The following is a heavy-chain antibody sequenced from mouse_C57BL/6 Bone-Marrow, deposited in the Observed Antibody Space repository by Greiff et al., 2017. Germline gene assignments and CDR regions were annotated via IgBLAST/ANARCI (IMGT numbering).Heavy chain of an antibody. CDR1: GFSFNTYA. Sequence: GGGLVQPKGSLKLSCAASGFSFNTYAMNWVRQAPGKGLEWVARIRSKSNNYATYYADSVKDRFTISRDDSESMLYLQMNNLKTEDTAMYYCVRHDYDYEFDYWGQGTTLTVSS. J-gene: IGHJ2*01. D-gene: IGHD2-4*01. CDR2: IRSKSNNYAT. V-gene: IGHV10-1*01. CDR3: VRHDYDYEFDY.